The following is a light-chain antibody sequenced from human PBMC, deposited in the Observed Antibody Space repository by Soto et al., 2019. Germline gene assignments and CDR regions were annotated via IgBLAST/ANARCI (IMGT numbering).Light chain of an antibody. CDR2: AAS. CDR3: QQTYRALFT. Sequence: DIQMTQSPSSLSASVGDRVTITCRASQSISNYLNWYQQRPGRAPKLLIYAASSLQSGVPSRFSGSGSGTDFTLPISSLQPEDFAAYYCQQTYRALFTFGPGTKVAI. CDR1: QSISNY. V-gene: IGKV1-39*01. J-gene: IGKJ3*01.